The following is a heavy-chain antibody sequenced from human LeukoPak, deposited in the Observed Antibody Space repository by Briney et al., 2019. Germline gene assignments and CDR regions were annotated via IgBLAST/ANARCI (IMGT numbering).Heavy chain of an antibody. D-gene: IGHD3/OR15-3a*01. CDR1: GFTFSSYA. Sequence: PGGSLRLSCAASGFTFSSYAMSWVRQGPGKGLEWVSGISTSGGSTSYADAVKGRFTISRDNPRNTLYMQMNSLRAEDTAVYYCARRRDFIDYWGQGTLVTVSS. CDR3: ARRRDFIDY. V-gene: IGHV3-23*01. J-gene: IGHJ4*02. CDR2: ISTSGGST.